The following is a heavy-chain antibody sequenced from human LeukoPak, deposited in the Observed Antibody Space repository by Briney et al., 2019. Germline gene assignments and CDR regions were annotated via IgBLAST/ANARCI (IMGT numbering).Heavy chain of an antibody. V-gene: IGHV3-21*01. CDR1: GFTFRDYT. D-gene: IGHD2-2*01. J-gene: IGHJ4*02. CDR3: AREVVIVVEPAANTIDY. CDR2: ISKSGTYI. Sequence: GGSLRLSCAASGFTFRDYTMNWVRQAPGKGLEWVSAISKSGTYIKYADSVKGRFTVSRDNAKNSLFPQMNSLRVEDTAVYYCAREVVIVVEPAANTIDYWGQGTRVTVSS.